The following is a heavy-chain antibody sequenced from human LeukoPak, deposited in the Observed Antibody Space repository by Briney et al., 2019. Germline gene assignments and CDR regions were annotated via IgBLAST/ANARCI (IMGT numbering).Heavy chain of an antibody. V-gene: IGHV1-69*13. Sequence: SVKVSCKASGGTFSSYAISWVRQAPGQGLEWMGGIIPIFGTANYAQKFQGRVTITADESTSTAYMELSSLRSEDTAVYYCARDRGDSSGFGVFDIWGQGTMVTVSS. CDR2: IIPIFGTA. CDR3: ARDRGDSSGFGVFDI. CDR1: GGTFSSYA. J-gene: IGHJ3*02. D-gene: IGHD3-22*01.